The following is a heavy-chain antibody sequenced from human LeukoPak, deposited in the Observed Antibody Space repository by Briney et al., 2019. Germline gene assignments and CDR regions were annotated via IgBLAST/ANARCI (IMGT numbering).Heavy chain of an antibody. V-gene: IGHV3-9*01. CDR3: AKDGGEWELPTYFDY. CDR1: GFTFDDYA. D-gene: IGHD1-26*01. J-gene: IGHJ4*02. CDR2: ISWNSGSI. Sequence: GRSLRLSCAASGFTFDDYAMHWVRQAPGKGLEWVSGISWNSGSIGYADSVKGRFTISRDNAKNSLYLQMNSLRAEDTALYYCAKDGGEWELPTYFDYWGQGTLVTVSS.